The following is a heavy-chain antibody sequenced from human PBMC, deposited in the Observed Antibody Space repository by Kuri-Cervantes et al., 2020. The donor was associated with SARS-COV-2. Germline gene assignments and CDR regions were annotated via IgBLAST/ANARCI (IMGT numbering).Heavy chain of an antibody. CDR3: AREDSGTNDAFDF. D-gene: IGHD3-10*01. Sequence: ESLKISCAASGFIFSGYCMTWVRQAPGKGLEWVANIKQDGSEEYYVDSVRGRFTISRDNAKNSLYLQMNSLRAEDTAVYYCAREDSGTNDAFDFWGQGATVTVSS. CDR1: GFIFSGYC. V-gene: IGHV3-7*03. J-gene: IGHJ3*01. CDR2: IKQDGSEE.